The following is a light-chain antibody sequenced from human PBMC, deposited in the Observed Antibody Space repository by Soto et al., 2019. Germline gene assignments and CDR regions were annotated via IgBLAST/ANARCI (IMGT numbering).Light chain of an antibody. CDR3: SLYISGRTYV. CDR2: EVN. CDR1: SSDVGSYNR. V-gene: IGLV2-18*01. J-gene: IGLJ1*01. Sequence: QSALALPPSVSGSPGQSVTISCTGTSSDVGSYNRLSWYQQPPGTAPKLIMYEVNTRPSGVPDRFSGSKSGSTASLTISGLQAEDEADYYCSLYISGRTYVLGTGTKVTVL.